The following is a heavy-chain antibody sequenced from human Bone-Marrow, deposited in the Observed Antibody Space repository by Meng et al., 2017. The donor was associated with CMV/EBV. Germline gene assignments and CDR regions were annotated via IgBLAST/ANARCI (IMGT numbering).Heavy chain of an antibody. CDR1: VGSINSGSYY. V-gene: IGHV4-39*01. J-gene: IGHJ4*02. D-gene: IGHD3-22*01. CDR2: IYYSGST. Sequence: SETLSLTCTGSVGSINSGSYYWGWIRQPPGKGLEWIGSIYYSGSTYYNPSLKSRVTISVDTSKNQFSLKLSSVTAADTAVYYCARPYDSSGYYGYWGQGTLVTVSS. CDR3: ARPYDSSGYYGY.